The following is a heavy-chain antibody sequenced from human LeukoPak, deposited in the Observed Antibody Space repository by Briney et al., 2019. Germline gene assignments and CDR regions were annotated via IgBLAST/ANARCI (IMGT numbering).Heavy chain of an antibody. CDR3: AKLQTAVVPAATLGFDS. D-gene: IGHD2-2*01. CDR1: GFTLSSYH. V-gene: IGHV3-23*01. CDR2: IGRSGANS. J-gene: IGHJ4*02. Sequence: GGSLRLSCGVSGFTLSSYHMTWVRQAPGQGLEGVSGIGRSGANSYYATSLKGRFSVSRDNTKNTFHLQMNSLSAEDTAIYYCAKLQTAVVPAATLGFDSRGQGTLVTVSS.